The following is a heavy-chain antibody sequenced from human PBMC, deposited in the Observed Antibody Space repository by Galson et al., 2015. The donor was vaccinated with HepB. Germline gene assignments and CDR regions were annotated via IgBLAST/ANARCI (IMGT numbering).Heavy chain of an antibody. CDR1: GYTFTSYY. CDR2: INPSGGST. J-gene: IGHJ4*02. CDR3: ARGPSYYDYIWGSYRAGPPGSPQFDY. V-gene: IGHV1-46*03. D-gene: IGHD3-16*02. Sequence: SVKVSCKASGYTFTSYYMHWVRQAPGQGLEWMGIINPSGGSTSYAQKFQGRVTMTRDTSTSTVYMELSSLRSEDTAVYYCARGPSYYDYIWGSYRAGPPGSPQFDYWGQGTLVTVSS.